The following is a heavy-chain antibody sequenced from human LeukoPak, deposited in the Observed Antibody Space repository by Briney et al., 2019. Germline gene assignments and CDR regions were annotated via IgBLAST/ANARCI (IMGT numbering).Heavy chain of an antibody. V-gene: IGHV3-30-3*01. J-gene: IGHJ6*02. CDR1: GFTFSSYA. CDR3: ARAFRDVAAGKYYYYYYGMDV. CDR2: ISYDGSNK. Sequence: GGSLRLSCAASGFTFSSYAMHWVRQAPGKGLEWVAVISYDGSNKYYADSVKGRFTISRDNSKNTLYLQMNSLRAEDTAVYYCARAFRDVAAGKYYYYYYGMDVWGQGTTVTVSS. D-gene: IGHD6-13*01.